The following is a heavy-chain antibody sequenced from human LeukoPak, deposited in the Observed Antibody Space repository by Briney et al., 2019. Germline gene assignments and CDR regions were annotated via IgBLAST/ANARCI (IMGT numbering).Heavy chain of an antibody. CDR2: INHSGST. CDR1: GGSFSGYY. CDR3: ARGVFSNQERTVTTSSDY. J-gene: IGHJ4*02. V-gene: IGHV4-34*01. Sequence: SETLSLTCAVCGGSFSGYYWSWIRQPPGKGLEWIGEINHSGSTNYNPSLKSRVTISVDTSKNQFSLKLSSVTAADTAVYYCARGVFSNQERTVTTSSDYWGQGTLVTVSS. D-gene: IGHD4-17*01.